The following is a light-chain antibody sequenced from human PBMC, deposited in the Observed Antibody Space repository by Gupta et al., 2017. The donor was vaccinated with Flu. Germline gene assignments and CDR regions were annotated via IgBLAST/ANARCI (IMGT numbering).Light chain of an antibody. CDR1: SGSIASNY. CDR3: QSDDSSDHVV. CDR2: DDR. V-gene: IGLV6-57*01. Sequence: NFMLTQPHSVSASPGKPVTISFTRSSGSIASNYVHWYQQRPGSSPTILIYDDRERPSGVPDRFSGSIDSSSNAASLTTSVLKKEDAAHYYCQSDDSSDHVVFGEGTKLTVL. J-gene: IGLJ2*01.